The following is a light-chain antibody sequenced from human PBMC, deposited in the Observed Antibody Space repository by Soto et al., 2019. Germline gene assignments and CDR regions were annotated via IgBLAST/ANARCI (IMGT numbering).Light chain of an antibody. CDR3: QSYDSSLSGRV. V-gene: IGLV1-40*01. CDR1: SSNIGAGYD. Sequence: QSVLTQPPSVSGAPGQRVTISCTGSSSNIGAGYDVHWYQQLPGTAPKLLIYGNNNRPSGVPDRFSGSKSGTSASLAITGLQAEDDADYYCQSYDSSLSGRVFGTGTKLTVL. CDR2: GNN. J-gene: IGLJ1*01.